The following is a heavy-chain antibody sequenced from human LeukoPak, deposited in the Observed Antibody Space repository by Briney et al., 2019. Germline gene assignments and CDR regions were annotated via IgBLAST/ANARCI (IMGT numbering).Heavy chain of an antibody. CDR2: IYYSGST. J-gene: IGHJ4*02. CDR1: GGSISSSSYY. Sequence: PSETLSLTCTVSGGSISSSSYYWGWIRQPPGKGLEWIGSIYYSGSTYYNPSLKSRVTISVDTSKNQFSLKLSSVTAADTAVYYCARVIDGYNSVDYWGQGTLVTVSS. V-gene: IGHV4-39*07. D-gene: IGHD5-24*01. CDR3: ARVIDGYNSVDY.